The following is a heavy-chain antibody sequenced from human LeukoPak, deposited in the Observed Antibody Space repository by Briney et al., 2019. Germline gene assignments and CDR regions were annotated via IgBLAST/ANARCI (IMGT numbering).Heavy chain of an antibody. Sequence: ASVTVSCTSSGYTFTSYGISWVRPAPGQGLAWMGWISAYNGNTNYAQKLQGRVTMTTDTSTSTAYMELRSLRSDDTAVYYCARDGGTQPFDYWGQGTLVTVSS. D-gene: IGHD3-16*01. J-gene: IGHJ4*02. CDR1: GYTFTSYG. CDR3: ARDGGTQPFDY. CDR2: ISAYNGNT. V-gene: IGHV1-18*01.